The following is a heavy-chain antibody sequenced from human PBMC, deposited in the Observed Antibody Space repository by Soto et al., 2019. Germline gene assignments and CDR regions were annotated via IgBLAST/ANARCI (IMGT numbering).Heavy chain of an antibody. V-gene: IGHV5-51*07. J-gene: IGHJ4*02. CDR2: IYPSDSDT. CDR1: GYNFAGYW. CDR3: ARGGVSTRTFDY. D-gene: IGHD3-3*01. Sequence: GQALTSSDKCCGYNFAGYWSASVHQMPGKGLELMGIIYPSDSDTRYRPSFQGQVTISADKSISSAYLQWGSLRASDTAMYYCARGGVSTRTFDYWGQGTPVTVSS.